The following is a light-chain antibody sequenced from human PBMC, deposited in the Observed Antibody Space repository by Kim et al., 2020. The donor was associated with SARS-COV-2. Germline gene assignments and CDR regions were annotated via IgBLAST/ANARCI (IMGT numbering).Light chain of an antibody. Sequence: SSELTQDPAVSVALGRTVRITCQGDSLRSYYATWYQQKPGQAPVLVIYGKNNRPSGIPDRFSGSSSGNTASLTITGTQAGDEADYYCNSRDSNDNVGFGG. J-gene: IGLJ2*01. V-gene: IGLV3-19*01. CDR1: SLRSYY. CDR2: GKN. CDR3: NSRDSNDNVG.